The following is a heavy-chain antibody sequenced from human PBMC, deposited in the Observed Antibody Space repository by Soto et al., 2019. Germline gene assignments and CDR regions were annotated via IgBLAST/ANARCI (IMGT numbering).Heavy chain of an antibody. V-gene: IGHV3-30*03. CDR3: ISCQLPDFFYGMDV. D-gene: IGHD2-2*01. J-gene: IGHJ6*02. CDR2: ISYDGSDK. Sequence: PGGSLRLSCAASGFTFGSNGMHWVRQAPGRGLEWVAAISYDGSDKYYADSVKGRFTISRDNSERILYLQMNSLRAEDTAVYYCISCQLPDFFYGMDVWGQGTTVTVSS. CDR1: GFTFGSNG.